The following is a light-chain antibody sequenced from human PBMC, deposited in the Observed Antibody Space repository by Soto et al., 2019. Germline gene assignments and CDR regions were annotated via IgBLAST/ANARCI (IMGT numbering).Light chain of an antibody. CDR1: QSLSSQ. CDR2: DAS. CDR3: QQRSNWPLT. V-gene: IGKV3-11*01. Sequence: EIVLTQSPATLSLSPGERATLSCRASQSLSSQLAWYQQKPGQAPRLLIHDASNRATGIPARFSGSGSATDFTLTISSLEPEDFAVYHCQQRSNWPLTFGGGTKVEIK. J-gene: IGKJ4*01.